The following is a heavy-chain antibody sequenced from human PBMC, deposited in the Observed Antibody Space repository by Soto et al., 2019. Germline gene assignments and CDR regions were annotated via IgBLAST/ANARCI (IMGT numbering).Heavy chain of an antibody. J-gene: IGHJ4*02. CDR1: GYTFTGYY. Sequence: GASVKVSCKASGYTFTGYYMHWVRQAPGQGLEWMGWINPNSGGTNYAQKFQGWVTMTRDTSISTAYMELSRLRSDDTAVYYCARASTRMVTLILDYWGQGTLVTVSS. V-gene: IGHV1-2*04. D-gene: IGHD5-18*01. CDR2: INPNSGGT. CDR3: ARASTRMVTLILDY.